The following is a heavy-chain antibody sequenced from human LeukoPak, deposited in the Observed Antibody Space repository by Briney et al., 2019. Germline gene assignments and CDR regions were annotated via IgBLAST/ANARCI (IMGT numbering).Heavy chain of an antibody. CDR2: IYYSGST. Sequence: SETLSLTCTVSGGSISSSSYYWGWIRQPPGKGLEWIGNIYYSGSTNYNPSLKSRVTISVDTSKNQFSLKLSSVTAADTAVYYCARGREPYYDFWSGYYRNWFDPWGQGTLVTVSS. CDR1: GGSISSSSYY. CDR3: ARGREPYYDFWSGYYRNWFDP. J-gene: IGHJ5*02. D-gene: IGHD3-3*01. V-gene: IGHV4-39*07.